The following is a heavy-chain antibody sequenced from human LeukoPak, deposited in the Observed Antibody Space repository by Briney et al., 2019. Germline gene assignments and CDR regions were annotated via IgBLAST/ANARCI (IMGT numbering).Heavy chain of an antibody. CDR1: GGSISRYY. V-gene: IGHV4-59*01. CDR2: IYYSGST. D-gene: IGHD3-22*01. J-gene: IGHJ3*02. Sequence: PSETLSLTCTVSGGSISRYYWSWIRHPPGKGLEWIGYIYYSGSTNYNPSLKSRVTISVDTSKNQFSLKLSSVTAADTAVYYCARDPTMIGLGDAFDIWGQGTMVTVSS. CDR3: ARDPTMIGLGDAFDI.